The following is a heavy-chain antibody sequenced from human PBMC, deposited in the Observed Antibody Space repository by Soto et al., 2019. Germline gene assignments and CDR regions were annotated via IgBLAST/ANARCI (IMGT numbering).Heavy chain of an antibody. V-gene: IGHV4-39*01. D-gene: IGHD2-8*01. CDR1: GGSVSSSSYY. CDR2: IYYSGST. Sequence: SETLSLTCTVSGGSVSSSSYYWGWIRQPPGKGLEWIGSIYYSGSTYYNPSLKSRVTISVDTSKNQFSLKLSSVTAADTAVYYCARTTYYLSRRIDYWGQGTLVTVSS. J-gene: IGHJ4*02. CDR3: ARTTYYLSRRIDY.